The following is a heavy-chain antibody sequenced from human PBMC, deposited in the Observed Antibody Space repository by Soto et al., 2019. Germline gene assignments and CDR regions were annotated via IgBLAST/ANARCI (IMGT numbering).Heavy chain of an antibody. V-gene: IGHV3-23*01. CDR1: GFTFSSYA. CDR2: ISGSGGST. J-gene: IGHJ4*02. D-gene: IGHD3-10*01. Sequence: LRLSCAASGFTFSSYAMSWVRQAPGKGLEWVSAISGSGGSTYYADSVKGRFTIPRDNSKNTLYLQMNSLRAEDTAVYYCAKGGWFGELLSTLDYWGQGXLVTVYS. CDR3: AKGGWFGELLSTLDY.